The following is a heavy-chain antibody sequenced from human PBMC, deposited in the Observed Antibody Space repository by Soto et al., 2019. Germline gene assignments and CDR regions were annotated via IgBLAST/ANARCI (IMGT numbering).Heavy chain of an antibody. V-gene: IGHV4-31*03. J-gene: IGHJ3*02. CDR2: IYYSGRT. CDR3: ARVARQVVGSDAFDI. Sequence: QVQLQESGPGLVKPSQTLSLTCTVSGGSISSGGYYWSWIRQHPGKGLEWIGYIYYSGRTYYNPSLKSRVTISVDTSKNQFSLKLSSVTAADTAVYYCARVARQVVGSDAFDIWGQGTMVTVSS. D-gene: IGHD2-15*01. CDR1: GGSISSGGYY.